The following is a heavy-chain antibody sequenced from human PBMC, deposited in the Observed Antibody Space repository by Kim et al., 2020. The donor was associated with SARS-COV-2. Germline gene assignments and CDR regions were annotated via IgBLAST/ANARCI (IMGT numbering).Heavy chain of an antibody. CDR3: ARYYDFWTGSPPEDI. Sequence: GGSLRLCCKPSGFTVTDNHMNWVRQAPGKGLEWVSVLYSGGDTFYADSVKGRFTISRDFSENTLYLQMNSLRVDDTAVYYCARYYDFWTGSPPEDIWGQGTRVTVTS. CDR2: LYSGGDT. D-gene: IGHD3-3*01. J-gene: IGHJ4*02. CDR1: GFTVTDNH. V-gene: IGHV3-53*01.